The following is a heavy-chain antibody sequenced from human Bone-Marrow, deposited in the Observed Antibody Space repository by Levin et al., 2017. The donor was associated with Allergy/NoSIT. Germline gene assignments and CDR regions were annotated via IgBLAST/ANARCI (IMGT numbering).Heavy chain of an antibody. J-gene: IGHJ4*02. CDR3: ARDDVVATNH. CDR2: IHSGGRK. Sequence: RASVKVSCAASGFTISTNYMSWVRQVPGKGLEWVSIIHSGGRKNYADSVKGRFTISRDNYNNTQYLQMNSLRGEDTAIYYCARDDVVATNHWGQGTLVIVSS. D-gene: IGHD5-12*01. CDR1: GFTISTNY. V-gene: IGHV3-66*01.